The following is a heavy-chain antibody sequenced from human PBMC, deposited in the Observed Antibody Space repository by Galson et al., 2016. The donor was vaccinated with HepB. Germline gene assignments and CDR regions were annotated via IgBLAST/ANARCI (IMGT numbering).Heavy chain of an antibody. CDR3: ARGGTKGWLVDY. V-gene: IGHV4-59*01. CDR2: VHYSGST. CDR1: GASISSYH. J-gene: IGHJ4*02. Sequence: SETLSLTCTVSGASISSYHWSWIRQPAGKELEWIGYVHYSGSTNYNPSLKSRVAMSVDTSKNQLSLSLNSVTPADTAVYYCARGGTKGWLVDYWGQGNTVSVSS. D-gene: IGHD6-19*01.